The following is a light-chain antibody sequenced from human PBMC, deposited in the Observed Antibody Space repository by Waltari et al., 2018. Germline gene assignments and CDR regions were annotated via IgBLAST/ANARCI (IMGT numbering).Light chain of an antibody. CDR2: SNN. V-gene: IGLV1-44*01. J-gene: IGLJ2*01. CDR3: AAWDDSLNGPV. Sequence: SVLTQPPSASGTPGQRVTIPCSGRSSNIGSNTVIWYQQLPGTAPNLLLYSNNQRPSGVPDRFSGSKSGTSASLAISGLQSEDEADYYCAAWDDSLNGPVFGGGTKLTVL. CDR1: SSNIGSNT.